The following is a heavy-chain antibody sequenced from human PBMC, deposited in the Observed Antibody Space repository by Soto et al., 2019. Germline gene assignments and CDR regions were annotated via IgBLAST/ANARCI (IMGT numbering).Heavy chain of an antibody. Sequence: ASVKVSCKASGYTFTGYYMHWVRQAPGQGLEWMGWINPNSGGTNYAQKLQGRVTMTTDTSISTAYMELRRLRSDDTAVYYCARDPFYYYDSSGYYDYWGQGTLVTVSS. CDR2: INPNSGGT. V-gene: IGHV1-2*02. CDR1: GYTFTGYY. D-gene: IGHD3-22*01. CDR3: ARDPFYYYDSSGYYDY. J-gene: IGHJ4*02.